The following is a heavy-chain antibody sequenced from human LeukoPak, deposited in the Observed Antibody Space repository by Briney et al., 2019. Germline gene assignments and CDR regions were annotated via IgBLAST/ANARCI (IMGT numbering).Heavy chain of an antibody. CDR1: GYTFTSYD. D-gene: IGHD5-18*01. Sequence: ASVEVSCKASGYTFTSYDINWVRQATGQGLVWMGWMNPNSGNTGYAQKFQGRVTMTRNTSISTAYMELSSLRSEDTAVYYCASSLNTAMVRAIDYWGQGTLVTVSS. CDR2: MNPNSGNT. J-gene: IGHJ4*02. CDR3: ASSLNTAMVRAIDY. V-gene: IGHV1-8*01.